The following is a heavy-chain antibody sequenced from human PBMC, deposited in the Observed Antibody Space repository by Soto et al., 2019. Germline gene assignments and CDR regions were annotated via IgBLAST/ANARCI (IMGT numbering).Heavy chain of an antibody. V-gene: IGHV1-18*01. CDR3: ARDPGFGFGYSYAFAMDV. CDR1: GYTFSNYG. D-gene: IGHD5-18*01. CDR2: ISGYNGNT. Sequence: GASVKVSCKASGYTFSNYGISWVRQGPGQGLEWMGWISGYNGNTHYEEKVQDRIKMTTDTSTSTTYLELRSLRSDDTAVYFCARDPGFGFGYSYAFAMDVWGQGTKVTVSS. J-gene: IGHJ6*02.